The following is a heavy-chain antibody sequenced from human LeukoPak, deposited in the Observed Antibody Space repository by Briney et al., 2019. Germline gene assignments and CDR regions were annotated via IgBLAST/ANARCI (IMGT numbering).Heavy chain of an antibody. J-gene: IGHJ6*02. CDR2: INHSGST. CDR3: ARFPPYGDYYYYYGMDV. CDR1: GGSFSGYY. D-gene: IGHD4-17*01. Sequence: SETLSLTCAVYGGSFSGYYWSWIRQPPGKGLEWIGEINHSGSTNYNPSLKSRVTISVDTSKNQFSLKLSSVTAADTAVYYCARFPPYGDYYYYYGMDVWGQGTTVTVSS. V-gene: IGHV4-34*01.